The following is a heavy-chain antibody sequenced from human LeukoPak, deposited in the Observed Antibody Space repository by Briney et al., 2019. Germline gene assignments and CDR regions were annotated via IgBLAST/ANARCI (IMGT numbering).Heavy chain of an antibody. V-gene: IGHV4-34*01. Sequence: SETLSLTCAVYGGSFSGYYWNWIRQPPGKGLERIGEINHSGSTNYNPSLKSRVTISVDTSKNQFSLKLSSVTAADTAVYYCARGLGGLVYFQHWGQGTLVTVSS. CDR2: INHSGST. CDR3: ARGLGGLVYFQH. CDR1: GGSFSGYY. J-gene: IGHJ1*01. D-gene: IGHD6-19*01.